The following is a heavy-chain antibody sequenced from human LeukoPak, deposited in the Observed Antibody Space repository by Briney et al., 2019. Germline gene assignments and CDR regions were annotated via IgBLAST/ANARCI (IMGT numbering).Heavy chain of an antibody. CDR3: ARDPVGYYDSSSPDY. J-gene: IGHJ4*02. CDR2: IIPIFGTA. CDR1: GGTFSSYA. D-gene: IGHD3-22*01. V-gene: IGHV1-69*13. Sequence: SVKVSCKASGGTFSSYAISWERQAPGQGLEWMGGIIPIFGTANYAQKFQGRVTITADESTSTAYMELSSLRSEDTAVYYCARDPVGYYDSSSPDYWGQGTLVTVSS.